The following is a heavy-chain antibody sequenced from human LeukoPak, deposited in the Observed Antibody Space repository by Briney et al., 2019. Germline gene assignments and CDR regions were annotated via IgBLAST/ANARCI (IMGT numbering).Heavy chain of an antibody. D-gene: IGHD3-22*01. Sequence: GGSLRLSCAASGFTFSSYAMSWVRQAPGKGLEWVSVIYSGGSTYYADSVKGRFTISRDNSKNTLYLQMNSLRAEDTAVYYCAREKSYYYDSSGYYRDWGQGTLVTVSS. CDR2: IYSGGST. J-gene: IGHJ4*02. CDR3: AREKSYYYDSSGYYRD. V-gene: IGHV3-66*01. CDR1: GFTFSSYA.